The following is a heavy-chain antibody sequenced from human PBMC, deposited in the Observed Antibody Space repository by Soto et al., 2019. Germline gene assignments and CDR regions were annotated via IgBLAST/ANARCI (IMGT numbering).Heavy chain of an antibody. CDR2: INHSGSS. Sequence: QVQLQQWGAGLLKPSETLSLTCAVHGGSFSGFYWTWIRQPPGKGLEWIGEINHSGSSNYNPPLKSCVTMSLDTSRNQFSLSLNSVTAADTAVYYCARMAGPWYFDLWGRGTLVTVSS. CDR1: GGSFSGFY. CDR3: ARMAGPWYFDL. V-gene: IGHV4-34*01. J-gene: IGHJ2*01.